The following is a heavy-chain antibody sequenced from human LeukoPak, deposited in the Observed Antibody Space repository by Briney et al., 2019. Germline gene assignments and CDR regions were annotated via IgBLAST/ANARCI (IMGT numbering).Heavy chain of an antibody. CDR2: TYYSGST. CDR3: ARDRSAMVRGVIITGIDP. CDR1: GGSISSSSYY. V-gene: IGHV4-39*07. D-gene: IGHD3-10*01. Sequence: SETLSLTCTVSGGSISSSSYYWGWIRQPPGKGLEWIGSTYYSGSTYYNPSLKSRVTKSVDTSKNQFSLKLSSVTAADTAVYYCARDRSAMVRGVIITGIDPWGQGTLVTVSS. J-gene: IGHJ5*02.